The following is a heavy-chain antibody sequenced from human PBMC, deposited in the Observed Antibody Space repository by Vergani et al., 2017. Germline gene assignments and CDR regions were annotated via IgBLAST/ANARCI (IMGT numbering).Heavy chain of an antibody. Sequence: QVQLVESGGGVVQPGRSLRLSCAASGFTFSSYGMHWVRQAPGKGLEWVAVISYDGSNKYYADSVKGRFTISRDNSKNTLYLQMNSLRAEDTAVYYCAMSYCGGDCGNDYFDYWGQGTLVTVSS. CDR2: ISYDGSNK. CDR1: GFTFSSYG. D-gene: IGHD2-21*02. CDR3: AMSYCGGDCGNDYFDY. V-gene: IGHV3-30*03. J-gene: IGHJ4*02.